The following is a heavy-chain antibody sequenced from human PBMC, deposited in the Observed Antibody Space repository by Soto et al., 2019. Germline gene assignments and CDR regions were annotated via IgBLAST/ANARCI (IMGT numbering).Heavy chain of an antibody. CDR3: ARPRLIRTQLGDYYYGMDV. J-gene: IGHJ6*02. D-gene: IGHD1-1*01. V-gene: IGHV4-39*01. Sequence: SETLSLTCTVSGGSISSSSYYWGWIRQPPGKGLEWIGSIYYSGSTYYNPSLKSRVTISVDTSKNQFSLKLSSVTAADTAVYYCARPRLIRTQLGDYYYGMDVWGQGTMVTVSS. CDR1: GGSISSSSYY. CDR2: IYYSGST.